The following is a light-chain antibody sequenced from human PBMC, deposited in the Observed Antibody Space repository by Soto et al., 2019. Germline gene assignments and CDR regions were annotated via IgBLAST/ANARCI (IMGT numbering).Light chain of an antibody. V-gene: IGLV2-14*01. CDR2: DVN. Sequence: QSALTQPASVSGSPGQSITISCTGTSSDIGAFALVSWYQQDTGKAPKVMIYDVNTRPSGVSSRFSGSKSGNTASLAISGLQAEDEADYYCSSYTITSTRLFGTGTKLTVL. CDR1: SSDIGAFAL. J-gene: IGLJ1*01. CDR3: SSYTITSTRL.